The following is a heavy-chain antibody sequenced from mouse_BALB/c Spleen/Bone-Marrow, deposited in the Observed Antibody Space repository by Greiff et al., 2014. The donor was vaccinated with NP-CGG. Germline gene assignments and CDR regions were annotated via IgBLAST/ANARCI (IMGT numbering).Heavy chain of an antibody. V-gene: IGHV14-3*02. D-gene: IGHD1-1*01. J-gene: IGHJ2*01. CDR3: AKYYYGSSYFDY. CDR2: IDPANGNT. Sequence: VQLQQSGTELVKPGASVKLSCTASGFNIKDTYMHWVKQRPEQGLEWIGRIDPANGNTKYDPKFQGKATLTADTSSNTAYPQLSSLTSEDTAVYYCAKYYYGSSYFDYWGQGTTLTVSS. CDR1: GFNIKDTY.